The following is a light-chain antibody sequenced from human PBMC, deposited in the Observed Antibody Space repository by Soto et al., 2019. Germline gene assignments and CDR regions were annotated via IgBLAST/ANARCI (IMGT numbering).Light chain of an antibody. CDR3: SSYTTSSPRV. J-gene: IGLJ1*01. V-gene: IGLV2-14*03. Sequence: QSALTQPASVSGSPGQSITISCTGTSSDVGAYDYVSWYQQHPDKAPKLMIYEVSYRPSGVSNRFSGSKSVNTATLTISGLQAEDEADYYCSSYTTSSPRVFGTGTKVTLL. CDR1: SSDVGAYDY. CDR2: EVS.